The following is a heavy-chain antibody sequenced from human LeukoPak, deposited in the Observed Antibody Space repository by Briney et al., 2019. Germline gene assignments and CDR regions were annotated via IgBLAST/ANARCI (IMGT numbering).Heavy chain of an antibody. CDR1: GFTFSNYW. D-gene: IGHD5-24*01. CDR3: AKDQWSGWLQSDY. J-gene: IGHJ4*02. Sequence: GGSLRLSCAASGFTFSNYWMSWVRQAPGKGLEWVSAISGSGDTTYYADSVKGRFTISRDNSKNMLYLQMNSLRAEDTALYYCAKDQWSGWLQSDYWGQGTLVTVSS. V-gene: IGHV3-23*01. CDR2: ISGSGDTT.